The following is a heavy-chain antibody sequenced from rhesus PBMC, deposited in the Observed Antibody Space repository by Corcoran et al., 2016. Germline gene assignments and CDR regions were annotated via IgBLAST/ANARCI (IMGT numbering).Heavy chain of an antibody. CDR1: GYTFTDYY. V-gene: IGHV1-111*02. J-gene: IGHJ4*01. CDR2: VDPADGEA. D-gene: IGHD6-13*01. CDR3: ATDGIAAALDY. Sequence: EVQLVQSGPEVKKPGPSVQISCKASGYTFTDYYLHLVPQAPGNGLEWMGRVDPADGEAIHAQKFQDRVTITADTSTDTAYMELSSLRSEDTAVYYCATDGIAAALDYWGQGVLVTVAS.